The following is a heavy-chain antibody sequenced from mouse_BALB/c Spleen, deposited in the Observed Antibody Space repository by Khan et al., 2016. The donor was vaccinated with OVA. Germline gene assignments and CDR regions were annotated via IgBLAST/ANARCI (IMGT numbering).Heavy chain of an antibody. CDR1: GYSITSDYA. CDR2: ISYSGST. D-gene: IGHD2-3*01. Sequence: EVQLLESGPGLVKPSQSLYLSCTVTGYSITSDYAWNWIRQFPGNKLEWMCYISYSGSTNYNQSLKSRISITRDTSKNQFFLQLNSVTTEDTATYYCARDGSRYNYAMDYWGQGTSVTVSS. V-gene: IGHV3-2*02. CDR3: ARDGSRYNYAMDY. J-gene: IGHJ4*01.